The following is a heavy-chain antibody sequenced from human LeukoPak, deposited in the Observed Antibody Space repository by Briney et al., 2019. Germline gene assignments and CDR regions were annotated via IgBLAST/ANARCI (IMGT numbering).Heavy chain of an antibody. Sequence: SQTLSLTCTVSGGSISSGGYYWSWIRQPAGKGLEWIGRIYTSGSTNYNPSLKSRVTISVDTSKNQFSLKLSSVTAADTAMYYCAREDIVVFNDAFDIWAKGQWSPSLQ. CDR3: AREDIVVFNDAFDI. V-gene: IGHV4-61*02. CDR1: GGSISSGGYY. J-gene: IGHJ3*02. D-gene: IGHD2-15*01. CDR2: IYTSGST.